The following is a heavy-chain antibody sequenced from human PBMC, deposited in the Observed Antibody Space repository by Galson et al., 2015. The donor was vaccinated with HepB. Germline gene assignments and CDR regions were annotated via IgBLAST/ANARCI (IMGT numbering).Heavy chain of an antibody. CDR2: SGRSGSPI. V-gene: IGHV3-11*01. D-gene: IGHD2-2*02. J-gene: IGHJ6*02. CDR1: GFSFSGYY. Sequence: LRLSCAASGFSFSGYYMSWIRQAPGKGLEWISFSGRSGSPIYYADSVKGRFTISRDNAKNSLFLQMNSLRGEDTAVYYCARGYCSSASCYNHYYYGMDVWGQGTTVTVSS. CDR3: ARGYCSSASCYNHYYYGMDV.